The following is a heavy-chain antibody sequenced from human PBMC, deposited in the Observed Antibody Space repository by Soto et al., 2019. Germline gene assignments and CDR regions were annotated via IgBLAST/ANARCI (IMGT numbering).Heavy chain of an antibody. V-gene: IGHV4-59*01. CDR1: GGSISSYY. CDR2: IYYSGST. J-gene: IGHJ5*02. D-gene: IGHD3-3*01. CDR3: ARAYYDFWSGYKAPWFDP. Sequence: SETLSLTCTVSGGSISSYYWSWIRQPPGKGLEWIGYIYYSGSTNYNPSLKSRVTISVDTSKNQFSLKLSSVTAADTAVYYCARAYYDFWSGYKAPWFDPWGQGTLVTVSS.